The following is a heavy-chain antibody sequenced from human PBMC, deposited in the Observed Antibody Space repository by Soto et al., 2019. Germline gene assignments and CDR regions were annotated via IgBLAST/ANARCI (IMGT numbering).Heavy chain of an antibody. CDR2: ISDSGDST. CDR3: AKVGWI. CDR1: GLTFSSHA. V-gene: IGHV3-23*01. Sequence: EVQLLECGGGLLQPGGSLRLSCAASGLTFSSHAMTWVRQAPGKGLQWVSTISDSGDSTYYADSVKGRFTISRDNSKNTLYLQMNSLRAEDTAVYYCAKVGWIGGQGTLVTVSS. D-gene: IGHD5-12*01. J-gene: IGHJ4*02.